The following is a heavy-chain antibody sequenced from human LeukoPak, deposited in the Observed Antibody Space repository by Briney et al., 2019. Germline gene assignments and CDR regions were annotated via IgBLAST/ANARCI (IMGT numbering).Heavy chain of an antibody. CDR1: GFTFSSYA. D-gene: IGHD6-13*01. CDR3: AKDGAGGPYSSSWFDY. J-gene: IGHJ4*02. Sequence: GGPLRLSCAASGFTFSSYAMSWVRQAPGKGLEWVSAISGSGGNTYYADSVRGRFTISRDNSKNTLYLQMNSLRAGDTALYYCAKDGAGGPYSSSWFDYWGQGTLVTVSS. V-gene: IGHV3-23*01. CDR2: ISGSGGNT.